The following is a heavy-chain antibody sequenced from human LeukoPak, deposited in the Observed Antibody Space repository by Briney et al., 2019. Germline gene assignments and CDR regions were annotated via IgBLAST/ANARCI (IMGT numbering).Heavy chain of an antibody. D-gene: IGHD6-19*01. J-gene: IGHJ4*02. CDR1: GFTFSSYE. CDR2: INSSGSTI. Sequence: GGSLRLSCAASGFTFSSYEMNRVRQAPGKGLEWVSYINSSGSTIYYADSVKGRFTISRDNAKNSLYLQMNSLRAEDTAVYYCARERAAVAGVFDYWGQGTLVTVSS. CDR3: ARERAAVAGVFDY. V-gene: IGHV3-48*03.